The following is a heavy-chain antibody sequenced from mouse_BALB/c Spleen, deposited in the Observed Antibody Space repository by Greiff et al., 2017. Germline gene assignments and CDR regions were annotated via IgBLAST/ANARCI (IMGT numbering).Heavy chain of an antibody. V-gene: IGHV5-9-4*01. D-gene: IGHD2-4*01. J-gene: IGHJ4*01. CDR1: GFTFSSYA. CDR3: AKLGDYDGYAMDY. Sequence: EVQLVESGGGLVKPGGSLKLSCAASGFTFSSYAMSWVRQSPEKRLEWVAEISSGGSYTYYPDTVTGRFTISRDNAKNTLYLEMSSLRSEDTAMYYCAKLGDYDGYAMDYWGQGTSVTVSS. CDR2: ISSGGSYT.